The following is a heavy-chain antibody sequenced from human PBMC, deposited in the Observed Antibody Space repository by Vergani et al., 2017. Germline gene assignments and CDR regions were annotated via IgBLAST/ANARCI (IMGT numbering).Heavy chain of an antibody. V-gene: IGHV3-33*06. CDR3: VKDHPVFDE. CDR2: IWYDGSNK. Sequence: QVQLVESGGGVVQPGRSLRLSCAASGFTFSSYGMHWVRQAPGKGLEWVAVIWYDGSNKYYADSVKGRFTISRDNSKNTLYLEMNSLSAEDTALYHCVKDHPVFDEWGRGTLVSVS. J-gene: IGHJ4*02. CDR1: GFTFSSYG.